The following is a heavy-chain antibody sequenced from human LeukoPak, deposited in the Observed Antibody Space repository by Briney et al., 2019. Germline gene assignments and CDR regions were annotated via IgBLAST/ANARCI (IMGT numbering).Heavy chain of an antibody. Sequence: GGSLRLSCAASGFTFSNYGMNWVRQAPGKGLEWVSYISSSSSTIYYADSVKGRFTISRDNAKNSLYLQMNSLRAEDTAVYYCATYYDSSPFDYWGQGTLVTVSS. J-gene: IGHJ4*02. CDR3: ATYYDSSPFDY. CDR1: GFTFSNYG. D-gene: IGHD3-22*01. V-gene: IGHV3-48*01. CDR2: ISSSSSTI.